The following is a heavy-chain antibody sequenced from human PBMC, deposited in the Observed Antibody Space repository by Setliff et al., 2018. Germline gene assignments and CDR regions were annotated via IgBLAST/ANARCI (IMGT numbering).Heavy chain of an antibody. CDR1: GYTFSSYA. Sequence: ASVKVSCKASGYTFSSYAMGWMRQAPGQGLEWMGWINTNTGKPTYAQGFKGRVVFSLDTSVSTAYLQISSLKAEDSAVYYCGRASRFGTIVYRGDYYMDVWGKGTTVTV. CDR2: INTNTGKP. D-gene: IGHD3-10*01. V-gene: IGHV7-4-1*02. J-gene: IGHJ6*03. CDR3: GRASRFGTIVYRGDYYMDV.